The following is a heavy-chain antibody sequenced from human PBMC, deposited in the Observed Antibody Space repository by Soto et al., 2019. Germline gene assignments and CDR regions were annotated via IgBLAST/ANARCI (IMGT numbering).Heavy chain of an antibody. D-gene: IGHD3-10*01. V-gene: IGHV1-18*01. CDR3: VTAVRTRLDN. CDR2: ISAYNGNT. J-gene: IGHJ4*02. CDR1: GYTFTSYG. Sequence: GASVKVSRKASGYTFTSYGISWVRQAPGQGLEWMGWISAYNGNTNYAQKLQGRFTISRDNSKNTLYLQMNGLRLDDTAVYYCVTAVRTRLDNWGPGTLVTVSS.